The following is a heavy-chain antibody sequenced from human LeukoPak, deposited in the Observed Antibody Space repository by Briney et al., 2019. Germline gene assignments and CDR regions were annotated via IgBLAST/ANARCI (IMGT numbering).Heavy chain of an antibody. Sequence: GGSLRLSCAASGFTFSSYAMSWVRQAPGKGLEWVSAISGSGGSTYYADSVKGRFTISRDNSKNTLYLQMNSLRAEDTAVYYCAKRRHASNGSGRFGGFDYWGQGTLVTVSS. J-gene: IGHJ4*02. D-gene: IGHD6-19*01. V-gene: IGHV3-23*01. CDR1: GFTFSSYA. CDR2: ISGSGGST. CDR3: AKRRHASNGSGRFGGFDY.